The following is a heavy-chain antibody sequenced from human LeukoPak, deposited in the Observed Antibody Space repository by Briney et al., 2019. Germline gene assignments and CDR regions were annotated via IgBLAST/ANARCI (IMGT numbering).Heavy chain of an antibody. J-gene: IGHJ4*02. CDR3: AGDLYDSTFDY. D-gene: IGHD3-22*01. CDR2: INADNGNT. CDR1: GYTFTTYG. V-gene: IGHV1-3*01. Sequence: ASVKVSCKASGYTFTTYGMHWVRQAPGQRLEWMGRINADNGNTKYSQKFQGRVTITRDTSASTDYMELSSLRSEDTAVYYCAGDLYDSTFDYWGQGTLVTVSS.